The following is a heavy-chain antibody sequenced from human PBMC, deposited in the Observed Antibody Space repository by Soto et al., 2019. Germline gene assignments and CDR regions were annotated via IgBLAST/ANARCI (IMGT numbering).Heavy chain of an antibody. V-gene: IGHV3-23*01. Sequence: EVQLLESGGTLVQPGGSLRLPCACSGFTFSSYSMSWVRQAPGKGLEWVSSLNPGGETTFYAYSVKGRFTISRDNSENTLYLQMKSLRAEDTAVYYCADVAPGHCNSYSCRDFAHWGQRTLVTVSS. J-gene: IGHJ4*02. CDR2: LNPGGETT. D-gene: IGHD2-2*01. CDR1: GFTFSSYS. CDR3: ADVAPGHCNSYSCRDFAH.